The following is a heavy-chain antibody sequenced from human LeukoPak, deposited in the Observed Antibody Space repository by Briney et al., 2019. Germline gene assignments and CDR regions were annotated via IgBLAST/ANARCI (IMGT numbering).Heavy chain of an antibody. V-gene: IGHV4-59*01. D-gene: IGHD2-2*01. CDR3: ARTYPAFPMDV. CDR2: VYNSGST. Sequence: PSETLSLTCSVSGGSISIYYWSWIRQPPGKGLEWIGYVYNSGSTDYNPSLKSRVTISVDTSKNQFSLKVNSVTASDTAVYYCARTYPAFPMDVWGQRTTVTVSS. J-gene: IGHJ6*02. CDR1: GGSISIYY.